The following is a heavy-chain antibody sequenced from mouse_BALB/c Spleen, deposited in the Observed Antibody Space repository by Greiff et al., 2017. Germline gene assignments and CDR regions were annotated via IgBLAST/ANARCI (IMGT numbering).Heavy chain of an antibody. CDR2: IWAGGSK. CDR1: GFSLTSYG. D-gene: IGHD3-3*01. J-gene: IGHJ3*01. CDR3: PRDGTMATGFAY. Sequence: QVQLKESGPGLVAPSQSLSITCTVSGFSLTSYGVHWVRQPPGKGLEWLGVIWAGGSKNYNSALMSRLSISKDNSKSQVFLKMNSLQTEDTAMYSGPRDGTMATGFAYGGQGTLVTVSA. V-gene: IGHV2-9*02.